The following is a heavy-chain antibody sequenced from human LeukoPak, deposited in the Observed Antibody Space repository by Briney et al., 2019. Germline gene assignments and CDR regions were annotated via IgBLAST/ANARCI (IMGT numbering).Heavy chain of an antibody. CDR1: GFTFSSYW. D-gene: IGHD6-19*01. CDR2: IKQDGSEK. V-gene: IGHV3-7*05. Sequence: GGSLRLSCAASGFTFSSYWMSWVRQAPGKGLEWVANIKQDGSEKYYVDSVKGRFTISRDNAKNSLYLQMSSLRAEDTAVYYCARAAKGSGWYRPPEYFQHWGQGTLVTVSS. J-gene: IGHJ1*01. CDR3: ARAAKGSGWYRPPEYFQH.